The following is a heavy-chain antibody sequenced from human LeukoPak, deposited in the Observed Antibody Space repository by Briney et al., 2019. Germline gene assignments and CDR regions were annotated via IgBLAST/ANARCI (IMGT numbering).Heavy chain of an antibody. CDR3: IKSPISRLVEHAFDL. V-gene: IGHV1-24*01. J-gene: IGHJ3*01. Sequence: ASVKVSCKVSGNTLNEASMHWVRQAPGKGLEWMGGYDPVGAKTIYARKFQARVTMTEDTSTDTAYMELSRLTSEDTAMYYCIKSPISRLVEHAFDLWGQGTAVTVSP. D-gene: IGHD2-15*01. CDR1: GNTLNEAS. CDR2: YDPVGAKT.